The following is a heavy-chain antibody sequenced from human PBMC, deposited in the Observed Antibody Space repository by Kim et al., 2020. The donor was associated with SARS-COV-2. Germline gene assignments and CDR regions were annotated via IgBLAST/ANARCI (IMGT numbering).Heavy chain of an antibody. CDR1: GGSISSYY. V-gene: IGHV4-59*01. D-gene: IGHD3-22*01. CDR2: IYYSGST. CDR3: ARGKDDSSGYYYLSAFSFDY. Sequence: SETLSLTCTVSGGSISSYYWSWIRQPPGKGLEWIGYIYYSGSTNYNPSPKSRVTISVDTSKNQFSLKLSSVTAADTAVYYCARGKDDSSGYYYLSAFSFDYWGQGTLVTVSS. J-gene: IGHJ4*02.